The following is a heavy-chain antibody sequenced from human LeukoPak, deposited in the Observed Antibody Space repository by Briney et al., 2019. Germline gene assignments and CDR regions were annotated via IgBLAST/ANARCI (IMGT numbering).Heavy chain of an antibody. CDR3: ARGLGGSGSYFLTFDY. D-gene: IGHD1-26*01. J-gene: IGHJ4*02. CDR2: ISAYNGNT. CDR1: AYTFTICS. Sequence: ASVKVIRNSSAYTFTICSINRVRQPPGQGLEWMGWISAYNGNTKYAQKVQGRVTMTTDTSTSTAYMELRSLRSDDTAVYYCARGLGGSGSYFLTFDYWGQGTLVTVSS. V-gene: IGHV1-18*01.